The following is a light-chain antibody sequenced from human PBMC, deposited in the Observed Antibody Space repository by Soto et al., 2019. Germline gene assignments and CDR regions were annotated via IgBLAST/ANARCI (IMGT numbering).Light chain of an antibody. V-gene: IGKV3-20*01. CDR3: QQSGSSPTEMYT. CDR2: GAS. J-gene: IGKJ2*01. Sequence: EIVLTQSPGTLSLSPGERATLSCRASQSVSSSYLAWYQQKPGQAPRLLIYGASSRATGIPDRFSGSGSGTDFTLTISRLEPEDFAVYYCQQSGSSPTEMYTFGHGTKLEIK. CDR1: QSVSSSY.